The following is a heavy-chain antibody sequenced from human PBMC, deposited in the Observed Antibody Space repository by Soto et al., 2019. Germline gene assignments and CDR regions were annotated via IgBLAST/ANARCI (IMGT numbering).Heavy chain of an antibody. CDR3: ARVSDGDPSFDY. Sequence: ESGGGLVQPGGSLRLSCAASGFTFSSYSMNWVRQAPGKGLGWVSYISSSSSTIYYADSVKGRFTISRDNAKNSLYLQMNSLRDEDTAVYYCARVSDGDPSFDYWSQGTLVTVSS. J-gene: IGHJ4*02. CDR2: ISSSSSTI. V-gene: IGHV3-48*02. CDR1: GFTFSSYS. D-gene: IGHD4-17*01.